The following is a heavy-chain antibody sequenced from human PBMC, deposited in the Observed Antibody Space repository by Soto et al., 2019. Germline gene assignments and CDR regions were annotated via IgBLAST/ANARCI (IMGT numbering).Heavy chain of an antibody. Sequence: QVHLVQSGAEVKKPGSSVKVSCKASGGTFSNHAINWVRQAPGQGLEWMGRIIPIFTTTNYAQKFQGRVTPTFPTTNYAQNFKGQATITADESTITAYRERSGLNHEDTAVYYCAGEVAADVTFREEVFVFWGQGTWVTAPS. V-gene: IGHV1-69*12. J-gene: IGHJ3*01. CDR3: AGEVAADVTFREEVFVF. CDR1: GGTFSNHA. CDR2: IIPIFTTT. D-gene: IGHD6-25*01.